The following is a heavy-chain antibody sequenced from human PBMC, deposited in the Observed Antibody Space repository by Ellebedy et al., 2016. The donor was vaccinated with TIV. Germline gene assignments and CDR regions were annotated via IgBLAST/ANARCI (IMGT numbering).Heavy chain of an antibody. J-gene: IGHJ4*02. Sequence: SETLSLXXAVYGGSFSGYYWSWIRQPPGKGLEWIGEINHSGSTNYNPSLKSRVTISVDTSKNQFSLKLSSVTAADTAVYYCARAGYCSGGSCYSGRFDYWGQGTLVTVSS. V-gene: IGHV4-34*01. D-gene: IGHD2-15*01. CDR1: GGSFSGYY. CDR3: ARAGYCSGGSCYSGRFDY. CDR2: INHSGST.